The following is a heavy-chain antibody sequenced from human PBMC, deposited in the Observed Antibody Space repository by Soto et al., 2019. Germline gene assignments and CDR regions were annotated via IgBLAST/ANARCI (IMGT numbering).Heavy chain of an antibody. J-gene: IGHJ3*02. V-gene: IGHV3-33*05. CDR1: GFTFNKFG. CDR3: VKSKSPCGGGYDAFDI. D-gene: IGHD2-21*01. CDR2: ISDDGTNK. Sequence: PAGSLRLSCAASGFTFNKFGMHWVRQAPDTGLEWAAVISDDGTNKNYADSVKGRLTISRDNVKNTLLLQMNSLRAEDTAVYYCVKSKSPCGGGYDAFDIWGRGTVVTVSS.